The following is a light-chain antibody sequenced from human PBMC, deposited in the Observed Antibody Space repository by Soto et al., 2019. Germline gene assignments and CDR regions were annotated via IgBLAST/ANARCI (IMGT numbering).Light chain of an antibody. CDR2: AAS. CDR3: QQYYSYPRT. CDR1: RGISSY. Sequence: AIRMTQSPSSFSASTGDRFTITCRASRGISSYLAWYQQKPGKAPKLLIYAASTLQSGVPSRFSGSGSGTDFTLTISGLQSEDFATYCCQQYYSYPRTFGQGTKVDI. J-gene: IGKJ1*01. V-gene: IGKV1-8*01.